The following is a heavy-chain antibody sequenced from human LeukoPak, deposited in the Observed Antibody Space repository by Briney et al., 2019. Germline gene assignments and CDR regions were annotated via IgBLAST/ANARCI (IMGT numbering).Heavy chain of an antibody. D-gene: IGHD6-13*01. J-gene: IGHJ4*02. Sequence: GGSLRLSCAASGFSFSSFAMTWVRQAPGKGLEWVSSITGGHYATYNTDSVKGRFTISRDNSKNTLYLQMNSLRAEDTAVYYCARENEEIAAAFDYWGQGTLVTVSS. CDR2: ITGGHYAT. CDR3: ARENEEIAAAFDY. CDR1: GFSFSSFA. V-gene: IGHV3-23*01.